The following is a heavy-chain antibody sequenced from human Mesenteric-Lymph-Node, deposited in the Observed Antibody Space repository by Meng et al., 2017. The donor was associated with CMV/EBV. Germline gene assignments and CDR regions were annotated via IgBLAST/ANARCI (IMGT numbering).Heavy chain of an antibody. D-gene: IGHD2-8*01. CDR2: IAGGGGST. CDR3: GNRDCSNDVCSSFYDY. CDR1: GFIFRNHA. Sequence: GESLKISCAASGFIFRNHAMSWVRQAPGKGLEWVSTIAGGGGSTYYADSVKGRFTISRDNSKDTLYLQMNNLRAEDTAVYYCGNRDCSNDVCSSFYDYWGQGTLVTVSS. V-gene: IGHV3-23*01. J-gene: IGHJ4*02.